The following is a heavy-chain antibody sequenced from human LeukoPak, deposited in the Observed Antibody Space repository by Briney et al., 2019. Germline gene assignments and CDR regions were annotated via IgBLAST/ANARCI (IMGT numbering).Heavy chain of an antibody. CDR2: IYYSGST. CDR1: GGSISSYY. V-gene: IGHV4-59*01. Sequence: PSETLSLTCTVSGGSISSYYWSWIRQPPGKGLEWIGYIYYSGSTNYNPSLKSRVTISVDTSKNQFSLTLSSVTAADTAVYYCARGGHYYYYMDVWGKGTTVTVSS. J-gene: IGHJ6*03. D-gene: IGHD3-16*01. CDR3: ARGGHYYYYMDV.